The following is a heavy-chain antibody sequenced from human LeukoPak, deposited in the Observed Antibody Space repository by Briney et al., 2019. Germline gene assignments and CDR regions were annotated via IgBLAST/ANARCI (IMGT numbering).Heavy chain of an antibody. V-gene: IGHV1-18*01. J-gene: IGHJ4*02. CDR3: ARDLAVYQDY. CDR1: GYTFTSYD. D-gene: IGHD6-19*01. Sequence: ASMKVSCKASGYTFTSYDINWVRQATGQGLEWMGWISAYNGNTNYAQKLQGRVTMTTDTSTSTAYMELRSLRSDDTAVYYCARDLAVYQDYWGQGTLVTVSS. CDR2: ISAYNGNT.